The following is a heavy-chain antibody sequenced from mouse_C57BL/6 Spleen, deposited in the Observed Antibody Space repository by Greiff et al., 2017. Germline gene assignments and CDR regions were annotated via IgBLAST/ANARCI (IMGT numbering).Heavy chain of an antibody. CDR1: GYTFTSYW. D-gene: IGHD2-2*01. J-gene: IGHJ2*01. CDR2: IHPNSGST. Sequence: QVQLQQPGAELVKPGASVKLSCKASGYTFTSYWMHWVKQRPGQGLAWIGMIHPNSGSTNYNEKFKSKATLPVDKSSSTAYMQRSSLTSEDSAVYYCAREEGDGYDGHYFDYWGQGTTLTVSS. CDR3: AREEGDGYDGHYFDY. V-gene: IGHV1-64*01.